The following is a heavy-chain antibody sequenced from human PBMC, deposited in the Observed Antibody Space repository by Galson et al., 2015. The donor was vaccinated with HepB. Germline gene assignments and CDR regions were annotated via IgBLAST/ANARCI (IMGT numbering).Heavy chain of an antibody. V-gene: IGHV3-23*01. J-gene: IGHJ4*02. CDR2: FSVGGGST. D-gene: IGHD6-13*01. Sequence: SLRLSCAASGFTFSNYAMNWVRQAPGMGLEWVSGFSVGGGSTYYADSVKGRFTISRDDSKNTLSLQLNSLRAEDTAVYYCARRSTSSWSNFDFWGQGTLVTVSS. CDR1: GFTFSNYA. CDR3: ARRSTSSWSNFDF.